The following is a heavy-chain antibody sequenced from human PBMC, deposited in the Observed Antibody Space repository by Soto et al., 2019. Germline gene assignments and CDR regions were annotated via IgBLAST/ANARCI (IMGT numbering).Heavy chain of an antibody. Sequence: SETLSLTCTVSGGSISSYYWSWIRQPPGKGLEWIGYIYYSGSTNYNPSLKSRVTISVDTSKNQFSLKLSSVTAADTAVYYCARGGVGVTTFDYWGQGTLVTVSS. CDR3: ARGGVGVTTFDY. CDR2: IYYSGST. V-gene: IGHV4-59*01. J-gene: IGHJ4*02. CDR1: GGSISSYY. D-gene: IGHD2-21*02.